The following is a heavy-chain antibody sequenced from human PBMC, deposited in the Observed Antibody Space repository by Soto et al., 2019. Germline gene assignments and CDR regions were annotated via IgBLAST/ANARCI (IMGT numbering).Heavy chain of an antibody. Sequence: LRLSCAISGFSVSSNYLSWVRQAPGKGLEWVSVHYSGGSTYYADSVQGRFTISRDKSNNTLYLQMRRVRAEDTAVYFCARHRHPRGTVGATSPLDPWGQGTQVTVSS. D-gene: IGHD1-26*01. CDR1: GFSVSSNY. CDR3: ARHRHPRGTVGATSPLDP. CDR2: HYSGGST. J-gene: IGHJ5*02. V-gene: IGHV3-53*01.